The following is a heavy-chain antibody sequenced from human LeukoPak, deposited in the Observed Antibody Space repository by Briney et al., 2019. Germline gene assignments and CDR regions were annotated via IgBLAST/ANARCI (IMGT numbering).Heavy chain of an antibody. D-gene: IGHD6-19*01. V-gene: IGHV4-31*03. CDR1: GGSISSGGYY. J-gene: IGHJ6*02. Sequence: SETLSLTCSVSGGSISSGGYYWSWIRQHPGKGLEWIGYIYYSGSTYYNPSLKSRVTISVDTSKNQLSLKLSSVTAADTAVYYCARVGPWGQWLYLSYYYGMDVWGQGTTVTVSS. CDR3: ARVGPWGQWLYLSYYYGMDV. CDR2: IYYSGST.